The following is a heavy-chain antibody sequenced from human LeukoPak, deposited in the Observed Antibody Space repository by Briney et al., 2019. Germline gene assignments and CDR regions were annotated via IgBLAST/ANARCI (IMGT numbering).Heavy chain of an antibody. Sequence: GGSLRLSCAASGFTFSSYAMSWVRQAPGKGLDWVSAISDNGAATYYADSVRGRFTVSRDNSINTVYLQMNSLRAEDTAVYYCANLGKYCSGFSCYKWGQGTLVTVSS. CDR1: GFTFSSYA. J-gene: IGHJ4*02. CDR2: ISDNGAAT. V-gene: IGHV3-23*01. D-gene: IGHD2-2*02. CDR3: ANLGKYCSGFSCYK.